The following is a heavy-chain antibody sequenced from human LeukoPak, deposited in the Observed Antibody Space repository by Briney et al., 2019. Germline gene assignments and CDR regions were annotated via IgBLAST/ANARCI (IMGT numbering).Heavy chain of an antibody. V-gene: IGHV1-2*02. CDR3: ARGGYTSSLYDY. J-gene: IGHJ4*02. CDR2: LNANSGET. Sequence: AAVKVSCKASGYTFTAFYMHWVRQAPGQGLEWLGWLNANSGETNYSQKFRGRVTMTSDTSNSTAYMELTWLTSDDTAVYYCARGGYTSSLYDYWGQGVLVTVS. CDR1: GYTFTAFY. D-gene: IGHD6-13*01.